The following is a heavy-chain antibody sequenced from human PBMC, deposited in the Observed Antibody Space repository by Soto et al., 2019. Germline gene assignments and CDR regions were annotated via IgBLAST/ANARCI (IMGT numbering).Heavy chain of an antibody. D-gene: IGHD6-13*01. Sequence: GGSLRLSCAASGFTFSSYWMSWVRQAPGKGLEWVANIKQDGSEKYYVDSVKGRFTISRDNAKNSLYLQMNSLGAEDTAVYYCARARKVAAAGFDYWGQGTLVTVSS. V-gene: IGHV3-7*01. J-gene: IGHJ4*02. CDR1: GFTFSSYW. CDR3: ARARKVAAAGFDY. CDR2: IKQDGSEK.